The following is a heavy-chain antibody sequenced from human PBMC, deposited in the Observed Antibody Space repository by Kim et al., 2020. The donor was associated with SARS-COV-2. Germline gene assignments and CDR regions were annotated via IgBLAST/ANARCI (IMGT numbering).Heavy chain of an antibody. CDR3: ASVLLWFGELRGGAFDI. Sequence: ASVKVSCKASGYTFTSYGISWVRQAPGQGLEWMGWISAYNGNTNYAQKLQGRVTMTTDTSTSTAYMELRSLRSDDTAVYYCASVLLWFGELRGGAFDIWGQGTMVTVSS. CDR1: GYTFTSYG. V-gene: IGHV1-18*01. J-gene: IGHJ3*02. CDR2: ISAYNGNT. D-gene: IGHD3-10*01.